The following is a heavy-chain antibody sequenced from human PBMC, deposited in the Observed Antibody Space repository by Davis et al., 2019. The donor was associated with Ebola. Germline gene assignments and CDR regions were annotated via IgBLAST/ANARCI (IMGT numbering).Heavy chain of an antibody. CDR1: GYIFIHYY. Sequence: ASVKVSCKASGYIFIHYYLHWVRQAPGRGLQWMGRINPNTGGADYAQDFQGWVTMTRDTSTSTAYMQLNRLRSDDSAMYYCAREAADHRGIDFWDQGTMVTVSS. V-gene: IGHV1-2*04. D-gene: IGHD1-14*01. CDR3: AREAADHRGIDF. J-gene: IGHJ4*02. CDR2: INPNTGGA.